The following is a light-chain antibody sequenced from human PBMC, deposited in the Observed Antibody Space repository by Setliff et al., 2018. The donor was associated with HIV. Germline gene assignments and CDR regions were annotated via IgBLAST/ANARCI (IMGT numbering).Light chain of an antibody. Sequence: QSVLTQPRSVSGSPGQSVTISCTGSTNNDVGNNNYVSWYQQHPGKAPKLMIFAVSKRPSGVPARFSGSKSGNTASLTISGLQTEDEADYSCSSYVDGHVIFGGGTKVTVL. V-gene: IGLV2-11*01. CDR3: SSYVDGHVI. CDR1: NNDVGNNNY. J-gene: IGLJ2*01. CDR2: AVS.